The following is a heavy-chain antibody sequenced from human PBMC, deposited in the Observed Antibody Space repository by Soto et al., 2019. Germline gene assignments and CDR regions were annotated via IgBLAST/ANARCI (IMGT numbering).Heavy chain of an antibody. CDR3: AREGAPPPARLLWLGELPYYFDY. CDR2: IWYDGSNK. J-gene: IGHJ4*02. D-gene: IGHD3-10*01. Sequence: GGSLRLSCAASGFTFSSYGMNWVRQAPGKXLEWVAVIWYDGSNKYYADSVKGRFTISRDNSKNTLYLQMNSLRAEDTAVYYCAREGAPPPARLLWLGELPYYFDYWGQGTLVTVSS. V-gene: IGHV3-33*01. CDR1: GFTFSSYG.